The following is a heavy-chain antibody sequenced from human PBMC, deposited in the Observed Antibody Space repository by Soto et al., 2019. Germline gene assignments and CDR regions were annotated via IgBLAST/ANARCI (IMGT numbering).Heavy chain of an antibody. J-gene: IGHJ4*02. D-gene: IGHD1-26*01. CDR2: IYYSGST. CDR1: GGSISSGGYY. V-gene: IGHV4-31*03. Sequence: PSETLSLTCTVSGGSISSGGYYWSWIRQHPGKGLEWIGYIYYSGSTYYNPPLKSRVTISVDTSKNQFSLKLSSVTAADTAVYYCARAKRRGSYGDTADYWGQGTLVTVSS. CDR3: ARAKRRGSYGDTADY.